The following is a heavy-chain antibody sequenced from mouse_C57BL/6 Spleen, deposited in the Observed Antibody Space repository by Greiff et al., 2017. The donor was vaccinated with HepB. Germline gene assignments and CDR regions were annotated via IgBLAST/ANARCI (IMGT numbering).Heavy chain of an antibody. D-gene: IGHD1-1*01. CDR3: ARSSYYGSSYWYFDV. Sequence: QVQLKQPGAELVKPGASVKLSCKASGYTFTSYWMHWVKQRPGRGLEWIGRIDPNSGGTKYNEKFKSKATLTVDKPSSTAYMQLSSLTSEDSAVYYCARSSYYGSSYWYFDVWGTGTTVTVSS. CDR2: IDPNSGGT. CDR1: GYTFTSYW. J-gene: IGHJ1*03. V-gene: IGHV1-72*01.